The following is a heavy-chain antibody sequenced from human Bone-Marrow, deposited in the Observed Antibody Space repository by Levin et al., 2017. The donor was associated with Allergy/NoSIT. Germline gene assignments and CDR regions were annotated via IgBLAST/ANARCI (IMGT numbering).Heavy chain of an antibody. CDR2: IDPSDSFT. CDR1: GHNFPSYW. Sequence: GGSLRLSCKTSGHNFPSYWISWVRQMPGKGLEWMGKIDPSDSFTKYNPSFQGHVNISADKSIGTAYLHWSGLKASDTATYYCASPGEGRLVAAGMDVWGKGTPVTVSS. CDR3: ASPGEGRLVAAGMDV. V-gene: IGHV5-10-1*01. D-gene: IGHD6-13*01. J-gene: IGHJ6*03.